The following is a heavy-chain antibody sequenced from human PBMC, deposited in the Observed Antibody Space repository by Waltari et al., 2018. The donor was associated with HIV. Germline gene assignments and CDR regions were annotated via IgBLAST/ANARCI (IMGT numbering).Heavy chain of an antibody. Sequence: QVQLRESGPGLVKPSETLSLTCSVSDYSITSGYYWGWIRQSPGRGLEWIGSISHSGTTVYSPSLKSRITLFRNTSKNQFFLKLTSATAADTAVYYCASTYYDLLEGWYFDFWGQGRLVTVSS. CDR2: ISHSGTT. D-gene: IGHD3-3*01. CDR3: ASTYYDLLEGWYFDF. CDR1: DYSITSGYY. J-gene: IGHJ4*02. V-gene: IGHV4-38-2*02.